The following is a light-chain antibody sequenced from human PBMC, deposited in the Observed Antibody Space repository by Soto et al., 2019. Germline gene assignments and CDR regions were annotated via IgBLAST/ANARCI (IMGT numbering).Light chain of an antibody. Sequence: QSALTQPRSVSGSPGQSVTISCTGPSSDVGGYNVFSWYQHHPGKAPKLMIYVVSQRPSGVPARFSGSKSGNTASLTISGLQAADDADYYCFSYAGGQTVFGGGTKLTVL. V-gene: IGLV2-11*01. CDR2: VVS. CDR1: SSDVGGYNV. J-gene: IGLJ2*01. CDR3: FSYAGGQTV.